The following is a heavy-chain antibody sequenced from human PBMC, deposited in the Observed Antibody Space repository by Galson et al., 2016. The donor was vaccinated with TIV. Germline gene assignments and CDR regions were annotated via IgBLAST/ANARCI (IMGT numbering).Heavy chain of an antibody. CDR3: ARVMLYEDSHYMDA. J-gene: IGHJ6*03. D-gene: IGHD3-16*01. CDR1: GFNFASYS. CDR2: ISGTSGTI. V-gene: IGHV3-48*01. Sequence: SLRLSCAASGFNFASYSMNWVRKAPGKGLEWLSYISGTSGTIYYGDSGRGRFTSSRDNAKDSVYLDMSNLRAEDTSVYYCARVMLYEDSHYMDAWGKGTTVIVSS.